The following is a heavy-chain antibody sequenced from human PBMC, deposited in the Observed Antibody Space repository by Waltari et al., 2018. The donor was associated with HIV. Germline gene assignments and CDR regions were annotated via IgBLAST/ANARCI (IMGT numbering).Heavy chain of an antibody. D-gene: IGHD3-16*01. Sequence: QVQLVQSGAEVKKPGASVKVSCKASGYTFTNYAIHWVRQAPGQRLEWMGWINAGNGYRKYPQRFQGRVTITRDTSASTAYMELSSLRPKDTAVYYCARGGYDRGDFDYWGQGTLVTVSS. CDR3: ARGGYDRGDFDY. J-gene: IGHJ4*02. CDR2: INAGNGYR. V-gene: IGHV1-3*01. CDR1: GYTFTNYA.